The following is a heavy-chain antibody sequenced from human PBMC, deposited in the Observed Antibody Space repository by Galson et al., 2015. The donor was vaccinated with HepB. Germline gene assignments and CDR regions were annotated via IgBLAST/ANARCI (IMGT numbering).Heavy chain of an antibody. CDR1: GYTFTSYG. D-gene: IGHD3-9*01. CDR3: ARGAVGIYDILTGPRPFFDY. V-gene: IGHV1-18*01. J-gene: IGHJ4*02. Sequence: SVKVSCKASGYTFTSYGISWVRQAPGQGLEWMGWISAYNGNTNYAQKLQGRVTMTTDTSTSTAYMELRSLRSDDTAVYYCARGAVGIYDILTGPRPFFDYWGQGTLVTASS. CDR2: ISAYNGNT.